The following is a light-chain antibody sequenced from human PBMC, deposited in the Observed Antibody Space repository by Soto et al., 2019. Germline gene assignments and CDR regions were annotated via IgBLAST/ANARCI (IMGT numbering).Light chain of an antibody. V-gene: IGKV1-5*01. Sequence: DIQMTQSPSTLSASVGGRVTITCRASQSISSWLAWYQQKPGKAPKLLIYDVSTLESGVPSRFSGSGSGTEFTLTISSLQPDDSATYYCQQYDTFWTFGQGTKVDI. CDR3: QQYDTFWT. CDR2: DVS. J-gene: IGKJ1*01. CDR1: QSISSW.